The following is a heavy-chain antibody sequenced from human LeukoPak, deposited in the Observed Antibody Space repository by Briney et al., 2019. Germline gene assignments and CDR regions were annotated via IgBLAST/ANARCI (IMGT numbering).Heavy chain of an antibody. V-gene: IGHV4-59*01. CDR1: GGSISSYY. D-gene: IGHD3-16*02. J-gene: IGHJ4*02. CDR2: ISYSGST. CDR3: ARYIWGSYPTFEDY. Sequence: PSETLSLTCTVSGGSISSYYWSWLRQPPGKGLEWIGYISYSGSTNYNPSLKSRVTISVDTSKNQLSLKLNSVTAADTAVYYCARYIWGSYPTFEDYWGQGSLVTVSS.